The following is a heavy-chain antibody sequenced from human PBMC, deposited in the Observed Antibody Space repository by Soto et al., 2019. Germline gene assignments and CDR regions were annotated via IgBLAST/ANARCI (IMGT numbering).Heavy chain of an antibody. Sequence: QVQLQESGPGLVKPSETLPLTCTVSGDSISSTPYYWGWIRQPPGKGLEWIGTIYSSGSTYYNPSLKLRVTISEDTSKRQFSLKLSSVTAADTAVYYCARLDDSNNSFDYWGQGTLVTVSS. CDR3: ARLDDSNNSFDY. D-gene: IGHD4-4*01. V-gene: IGHV4-39*01. CDR1: GDSISSTPYY. J-gene: IGHJ4*02. CDR2: IYSSGST.